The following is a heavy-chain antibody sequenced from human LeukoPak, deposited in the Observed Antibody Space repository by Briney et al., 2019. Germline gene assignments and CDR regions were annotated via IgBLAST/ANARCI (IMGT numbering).Heavy chain of an antibody. Sequence: SETLSLTCTVSGGSISSYYWSWIRQPAGKGLEWIGRIYTSGSTNYNPSLKSRVTMSVDTSKNQFSLKLSSMTAADTAVYYCARGTVLSAGATSRWYGDLNWFDPWGQGTLVTVSS. D-gene: IGHD4-17*01. CDR3: ARGTVLSAGATSRWYGDLNWFDP. V-gene: IGHV4-4*07. CDR1: GGSISSYY. CDR2: IYTSGST. J-gene: IGHJ5*02.